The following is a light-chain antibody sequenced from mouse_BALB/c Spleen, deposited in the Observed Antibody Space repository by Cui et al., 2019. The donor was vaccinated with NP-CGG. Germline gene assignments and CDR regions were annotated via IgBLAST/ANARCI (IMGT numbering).Light chain of an antibody. CDR3: ALWYRKKWV. V-gene: IGLV1*01. Sequence: QAVVTQESALTTSPGETVTLTCRSSTGAVTASNYANWVQEKPDHLFTGLIGGTNNRAPGVPARFSGSLIGDKAALTITGEKTEDEAIYFCALWYRKKWVFGGGTKLTVL. CDR2: GTN. CDR1: TGAVTASNY. J-gene: IGLJ1*01.